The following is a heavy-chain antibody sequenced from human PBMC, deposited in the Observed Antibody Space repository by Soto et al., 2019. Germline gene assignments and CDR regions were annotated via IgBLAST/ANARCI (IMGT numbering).Heavy chain of an antibody. J-gene: IGHJ6*02. V-gene: IGHV3-23*01. CDR1: GFTFSSYA. Sequence: GGSLRLSCAASGFTFSSYAMSWVRQAPGKGLEWVSAISGSGGSTYYADSVKGRFTISRDNSKNTLYLQMNSLRAEDTAVYYCRAGTTDYYYYYGMDVWGQGTTVTVSS. CDR3: RAGTTDYYYYYGMDV. D-gene: IGHD1-7*01. CDR2: ISGSGGST.